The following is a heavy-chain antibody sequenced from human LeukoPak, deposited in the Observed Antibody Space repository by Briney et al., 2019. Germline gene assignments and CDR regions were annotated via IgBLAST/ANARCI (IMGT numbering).Heavy chain of an antibody. CDR1: GGRFKSYG. V-gene: IGHV1-69*06. CDR2: IIPVFDRP. D-gene: IGHD1-26*01. CDR3: ARDAQWELRAFDV. Sequence: SVKVSCKTTGGRFKSYGFSWVRQAPGQGLEWMGGIIPVFDRPTYAQKFEGRVTITADKSTNTTYMEISSLTSDDTAVYYCARDAQWELRAFDVWGQGTVVTVSS. J-gene: IGHJ3*01.